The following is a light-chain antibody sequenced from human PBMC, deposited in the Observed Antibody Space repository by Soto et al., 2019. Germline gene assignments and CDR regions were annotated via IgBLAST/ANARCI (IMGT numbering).Light chain of an antibody. J-gene: IGKJ4*01. Sequence: DIQMTQSPSSLSASVGDRVTITCRASQSISTYLHWYQQKPGKAPNLLIYAASTLQSGVPSRFSGSGSGTDFILTISSLQPEDFATYFCQHGYSTPLTFGGGTRWIS. CDR1: QSISTY. V-gene: IGKV1-39*01. CDR3: QHGYSTPLT. CDR2: AAS.